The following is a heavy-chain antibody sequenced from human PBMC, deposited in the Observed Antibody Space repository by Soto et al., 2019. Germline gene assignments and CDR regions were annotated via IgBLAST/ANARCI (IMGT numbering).Heavy chain of an antibody. CDR1: GGTFSSYA. D-gene: IGHD1-1*01. CDR3: ARAGTGTTFYYYGMDV. J-gene: IGHJ6*02. V-gene: IGHV1-69*13. Sequence: SVKVSCKASGGTFSSYAISWVRQAPGQGLEWMGGIIPIFGTANYAQKFQGRVTITADESTSTAYMELSSLRSEDTAVYYCARAGTGTTFYYYGMDVWGQGTTVTVSS. CDR2: IIPIFGTA.